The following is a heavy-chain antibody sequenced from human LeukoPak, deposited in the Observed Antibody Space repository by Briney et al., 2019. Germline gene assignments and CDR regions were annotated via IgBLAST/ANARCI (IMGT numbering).Heavy chain of an antibody. Sequence: GGSLRLSCVASGLTFHDYTMHWVRQAPGKGLEWVSLISADGGSTFYADSVRDRFSISRDNSKNSLYLQMNSLRTEDTAMYYCAKESGKFDYWGQGTLVAVSS. J-gene: IGHJ4*02. CDR3: AKESGKFDY. V-gene: IGHV3-43*02. CDR2: ISADGGST. CDR1: GLTFHDYT.